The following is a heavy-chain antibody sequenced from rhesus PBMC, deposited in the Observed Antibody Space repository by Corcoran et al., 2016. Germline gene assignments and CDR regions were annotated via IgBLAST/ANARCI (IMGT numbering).Heavy chain of an antibody. CDR2: IGGSSGRT. V-gene: IGHV4S5*01. J-gene: IGHJ4*01. D-gene: IGHD2-2*01. CDR1: GGSIRGDD. Sequence: QVQLEEAGPGLVKPSETPSLTCAVHGGSIRGDDWDCIRQPPGKGLEWIGYIGGSSGRTDYNPSLKSRVTISTDTSKNQLSLRLSSVTAADTAVYYCARSSIVLGHSGWGQGVLVTVSS. CDR3: ARSSIVLGHSG.